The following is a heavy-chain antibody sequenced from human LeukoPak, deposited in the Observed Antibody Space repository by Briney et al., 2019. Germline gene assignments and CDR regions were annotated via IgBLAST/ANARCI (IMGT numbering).Heavy chain of an antibody. CDR1: GYTFTSYG. CDR2: ISAYNGNT. J-gene: IGHJ4*02. D-gene: IGHD3-22*01. Sequence: ASVKVSCKASGYTFTSYGISWVRQAPGQGLEWMGWISAYNGNTNYAQKLQGRVTMTTDTSTSTAYMELRSLRSEDTAVYYCARAITYYYDSSGYPSFDYWGQGTLVTVSS. V-gene: IGHV1-18*01. CDR3: ARAITYYYDSSGYPSFDY.